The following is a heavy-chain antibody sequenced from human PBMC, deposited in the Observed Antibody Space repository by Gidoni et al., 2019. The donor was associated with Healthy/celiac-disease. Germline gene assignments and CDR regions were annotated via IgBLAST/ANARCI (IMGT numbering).Heavy chain of an antibody. V-gene: IGHV3-30-3*01. CDR2: ISYDGSNK. J-gene: IGHJ4*02. D-gene: IGHD5-12*01. CDR3: ARLPYYSGYDLSGPFY. CDR1: GFTFSSYA. Sequence: QVQLVESGGGVVQPGRSLRLSCAASGFTFSSYAMHWVRQAPGKGLEWVAVISYDGSNKYYADSVKGRFTISRDNSKNTLYLQMNSLRAEDTAVYYCARLPYYSGYDLSGPFYWGQGTLVTVSS.